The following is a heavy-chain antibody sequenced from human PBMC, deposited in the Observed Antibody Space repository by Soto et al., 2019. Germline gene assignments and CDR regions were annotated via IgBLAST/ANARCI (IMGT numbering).Heavy chain of an antibody. V-gene: IGHV3-74*01. Sequence: GGSLRLSCAASGFTFSSYWMHWVRRAPGRGLVWVSHINSDGSTTSYADSVEGRFTISRDTSKNTLYLQMDSLRAEDTAMYYCAGPSHYCISTSCYDYWGQGTLVTVSS. J-gene: IGHJ4*02. CDR1: GFTFSSYW. CDR2: INSDGSTT. CDR3: AGPSHYCISTSCYDY. D-gene: IGHD2-2*01.